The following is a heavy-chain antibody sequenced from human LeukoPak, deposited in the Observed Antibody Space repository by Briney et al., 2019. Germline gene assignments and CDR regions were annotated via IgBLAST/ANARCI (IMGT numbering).Heavy chain of an antibody. CDR2: IYYSGST. V-gene: IGHV4-39*01. D-gene: IGHD3-16*02. CDR3: AGFYHDYVWGSYRPDY. CDR1: GGSISSSSYY. J-gene: IGHJ4*02. Sequence: SETLSLTCTVSGGSISSSSYYWGWLRQPPGKGLEWIGSIYYSGSTYYNPSLKSRVTISVDTSKNQFSLKLSSVTAADTAVYYCAGFYHDYVWGSYRPDYWGQGTLVTVSS.